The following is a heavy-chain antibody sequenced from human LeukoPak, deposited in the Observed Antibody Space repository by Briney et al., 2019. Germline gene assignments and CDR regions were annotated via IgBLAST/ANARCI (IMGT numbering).Heavy chain of an antibody. Sequence: PGGSLRLSCAASGFTFSSYSMNWVRQAPGEGLEWVSSISSSSSYIYYADSVKGRFTISRDNAKNSLYLQMNSLRAEDTAVYYCARESYYGSGSPSVGYWGQGTLVTVSS. V-gene: IGHV3-21*01. J-gene: IGHJ4*02. D-gene: IGHD3-10*01. CDR2: ISSSSSYI. CDR1: GFTFSSYS. CDR3: ARESYYGSGSPSVGY.